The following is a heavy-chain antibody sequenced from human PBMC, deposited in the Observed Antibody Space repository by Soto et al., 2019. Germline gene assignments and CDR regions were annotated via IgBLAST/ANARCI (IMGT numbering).Heavy chain of an antibody. CDR2: INHSGST. V-gene: IGHV4-34*01. CDR1: GGSFSGYY. D-gene: IGHD2-21*02. Sequence: QVQLQQWGAGLLKPSETLSLTCAVYGGSFSGYYWSWIRQPPGKGLEWIGEINHSGSTNYNPSLKSRVTISVDTSKNQFSLKLSAVTAAGTAVYYCARGGGGNSALSLDYWGQGTLVTVSS. CDR3: ARGGGGNSALSLDY. J-gene: IGHJ4*02.